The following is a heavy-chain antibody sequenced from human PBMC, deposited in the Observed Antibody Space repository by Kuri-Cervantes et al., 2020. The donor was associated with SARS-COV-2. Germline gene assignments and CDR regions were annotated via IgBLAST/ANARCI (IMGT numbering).Heavy chain of an antibody. CDR3: AKSLGDIVVVPAGYYYYYGMDV. V-gene: IGHV3-69-1*01. CDR2: ISSSSTI. J-gene: IGHJ6*02. Sequence: GESLKISCAASGFTFSDYYMNWVRQAPGKGLEWVSSISSSSTIYYADSVKGRFTISRDNAKNSLYLQMNSLRAEDTALYYCAKSLGDIVVVPAGYYYYYGMDVWGQGTTVPSP. CDR1: GFTFSDYY. D-gene: IGHD2-2*01.